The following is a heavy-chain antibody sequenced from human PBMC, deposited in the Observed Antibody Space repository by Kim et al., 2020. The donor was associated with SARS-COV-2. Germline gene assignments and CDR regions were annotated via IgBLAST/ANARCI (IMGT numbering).Heavy chain of an antibody. CDR1: GFTFSSYA. J-gene: IGHJ6*02. CDR3: ARAYYDFWSGYYVGGNYYDYYYGMDV. Sequence: GGSLRLSCAASGFTFSSYAMHWVRQAPGKGLEWVAVISYDGSNKYYADSVKGRFTISRDNSKNTLYLQMNSLRAEDTAVYYCARAYYDFWSGYYVGGNYYDYYYGMDVWGQGTTVTVSS. V-gene: IGHV3-30-3*01. CDR2: ISYDGSNK. D-gene: IGHD3-3*01.